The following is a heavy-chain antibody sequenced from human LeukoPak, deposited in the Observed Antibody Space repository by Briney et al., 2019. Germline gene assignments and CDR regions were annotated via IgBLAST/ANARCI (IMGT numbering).Heavy chain of an antibody. CDR2: ISSSSSYI. J-gene: IGHJ4*02. Sequence: GGSLRLSCAASRFTFSSYSMNWVRQAPGKGLEWVSSISSSSSYIYYADSVKGRFTISRDNAKNSLYLQMNSLRAEDTAVYYCARTIFGVVTLLYYFDYWGQGTLVTVSS. CDR3: ARTIFGVVTLLYYFDY. D-gene: IGHD3-3*01. V-gene: IGHV3-21*01. CDR1: RFTFSSYS.